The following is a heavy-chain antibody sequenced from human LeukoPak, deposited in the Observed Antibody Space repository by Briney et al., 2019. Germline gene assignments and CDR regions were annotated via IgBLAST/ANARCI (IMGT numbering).Heavy chain of an antibody. D-gene: IGHD4-17*01. CDR3: ARDFTVTTDPYYYYYYMDV. V-gene: IGHV4-4*07. CDR1: GGSISSYY. CDR2: IYTSGST. Sequence: PSETLSLTCTVSGGSISSYYWSWIRQPAGKGLEWIGRIYTSGSTNYNPSLKSRVTMSVDTSKNQFSLKLSSVTAADTAVYYCARDFTVTTDPYYYYYYMDVWGKGTTVTISS. J-gene: IGHJ6*03.